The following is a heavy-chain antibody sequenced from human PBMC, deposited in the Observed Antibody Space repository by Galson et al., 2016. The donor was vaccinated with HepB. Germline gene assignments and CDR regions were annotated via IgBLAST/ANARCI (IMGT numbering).Heavy chain of an antibody. D-gene: IGHD1-26*01. CDR1: GFTFSSYS. V-gene: IGHV3-21*01. J-gene: IGHJ4*02. CDR3: ARGDLVGAIFDS. CDR2: ISSNSSYI. Sequence: SLRLSCAASGFTFSSYSMNWVRQAPGKGLEWVSSISSNSSYIYYADSVKGRFTISRDNAKNSLYLQMNSLRAEDTAVYYCARGDLVGAIFDSWGPGTLVTVSS.